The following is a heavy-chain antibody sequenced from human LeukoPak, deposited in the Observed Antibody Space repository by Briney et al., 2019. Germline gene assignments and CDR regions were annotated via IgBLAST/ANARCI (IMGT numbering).Heavy chain of an antibody. CDR2: ISGSGTTI. CDR3: ARDYYDSSGYYRLQH. V-gene: IGHV3-48*03. CDR1: GFTFSSYE. D-gene: IGHD3-22*01. J-gene: IGHJ1*01. Sequence: GGSLRLSCAASGFTFSSYEMNWVRQAPGRGLEWLSYISGSGTTIYYADSVKGRFTISRDNAKNSLFLQMNSLRAEDTAVYYCARDYYDSSGYYRLQHWGQGTLVTVSS.